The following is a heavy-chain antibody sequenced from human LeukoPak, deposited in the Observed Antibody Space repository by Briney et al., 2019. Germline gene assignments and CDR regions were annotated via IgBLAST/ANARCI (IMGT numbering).Heavy chain of an antibody. CDR3: ARGGSSRFPYYYYMDV. J-gene: IGHJ6*03. CDR2: IIPIFGTA. Sequence: SVKVSCKASGYTFTGYYMHWVRQAPGQGLEWMGGIIPIFGTANYAQKFQGRVTITADESTSTAYMELSSLRSEDTAVYYCARGGSSRFPYYYYMDVWGKGTTVTVSS. V-gene: IGHV1-69*13. CDR1: GYTFTGYY. D-gene: IGHD6-13*01.